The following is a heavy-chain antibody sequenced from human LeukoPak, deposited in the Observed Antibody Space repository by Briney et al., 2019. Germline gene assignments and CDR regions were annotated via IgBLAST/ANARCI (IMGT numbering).Heavy chain of an antibody. D-gene: IGHD3-10*01. CDR1: GYPFSSHG. CDR2: ISCYNGDT. Sequence: ASVKVSCKASGYPFSSHGITWVRQAPGRGLDWMGWISCYNGDTHYAQNFQGRVTMTTDKFTSTAYMELKSLRSDDTAIYYCVRDGEGVAISVNYWFDPWGQGTLVTVSS. CDR3: VRDGEGVAISVNYWFDP. V-gene: IGHV1-18*01. J-gene: IGHJ5*02.